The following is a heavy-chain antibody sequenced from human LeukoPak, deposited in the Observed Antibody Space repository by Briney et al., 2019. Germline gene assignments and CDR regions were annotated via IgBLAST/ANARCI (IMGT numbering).Heavy chain of an antibody. CDR2: MYYSGST. J-gene: IGHJ5*02. D-gene: IGHD1-26*01. CDR1: GDSISSYY. V-gene: IGHV4-59*01. CDR3: ERGIIVGATWGENYNCFDP. Sequence: SETLSLTCTVSGDSISSYYWSWIRQPPGKGLEWIGYMYYSGSTNYNPSLKSRVTISVDTSKNQFSLKLSSVTAADTAVYYCERGIIVGATWGENYNCFDPWGQGTLVTVSS.